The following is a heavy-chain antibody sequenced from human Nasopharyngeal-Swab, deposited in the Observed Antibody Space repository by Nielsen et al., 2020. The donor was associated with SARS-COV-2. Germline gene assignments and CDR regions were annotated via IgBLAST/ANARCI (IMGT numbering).Heavy chain of an antibody. D-gene: IGHD5-12*01. J-gene: IGHJ3*02. CDR2: IYYSGST. V-gene: IGHV4-59*08. CDR3: ARKSGWLGAFDI. Sequence: SETLSLTCTVSGGSISSYSWSWIRQPQGKGLDWIGYIYYSGSTNYNPSLKSRVTISVDTSKNQFSLKLSSVTAADTAVYYCARKSGWLGAFDIWGQGTMVTVSS. CDR1: GGSISSYS.